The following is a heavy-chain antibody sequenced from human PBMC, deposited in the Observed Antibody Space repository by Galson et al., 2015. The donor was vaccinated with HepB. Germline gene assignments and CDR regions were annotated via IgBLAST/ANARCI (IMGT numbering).Heavy chain of an antibody. V-gene: IGHV1-18*04. Sequence: SVKVSCKASGYTFTTNGISWVRQAPGQGLEWMGWISARSGDTKYAQKLQGRVTMTRDTSTSTVYVELRSLRSDDTAAYYCARDRDYRLDYWGQGTLVTVSS. CDR1: GYTFTTNG. CDR3: ARDRDYRLDY. D-gene: IGHD4/OR15-4a*01. CDR2: ISARSGDT. J-gene: IGHJ4*02.